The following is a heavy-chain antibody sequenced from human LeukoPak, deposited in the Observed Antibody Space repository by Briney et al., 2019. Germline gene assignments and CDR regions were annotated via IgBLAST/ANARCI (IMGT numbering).Heavy chain of an antibody. CDR3: AREGDSSGYYWNY. Sequence: SETLSLTCTVSGGSISSSSYYWGWIRQPPGKGLEWIGSIYYSGSAYYNPSLKSRVTISVDTSKNQFSLKLSSVTAADTAVYYCAREGDSSGYYWNYWGQGTLVTVSS. CDR1: GGSISSSSYY. J-gene: IGHJ4*02. D-gene: IGHD3-22*01. CDR2: IYYSGSA. V-gene: IGHV4-39*07.